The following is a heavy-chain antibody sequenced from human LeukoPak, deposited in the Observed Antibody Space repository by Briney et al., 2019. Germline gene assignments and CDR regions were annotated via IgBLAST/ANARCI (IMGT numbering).Heavy chain of an antibody. J-gene: IGHJ4*02. CDR1: GYTFINYG. CDR2: INPSGGST. D-gene: IGHD6-19*01. CDR3: ARYSSGWSSFDY. Sequence: ASVKVSCKASGYTFINYGISWVRQAPGQGLEWMGIINPSGGSTSYAQKFQGRVTMTRDTSTSTVYMELSSLRSEDTAVYYCARYSSGWSSFDYWGQGTLVTVSS. V-gene: IGHV1-46*01.